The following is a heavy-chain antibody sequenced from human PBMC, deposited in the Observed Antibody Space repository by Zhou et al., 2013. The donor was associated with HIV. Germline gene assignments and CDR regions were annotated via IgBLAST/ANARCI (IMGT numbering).Heavy chain of an antibody. CDR1: GDTLSRFA. D-gene: IGHD3-3*01. CDR3: ARVYPRGYYALDV. Sequence: QVQLVQSGAEVKKPGSSVKVSCKASGDTLSRFAIAWVRQAPGQGLEWMGGIIPIWGTANHAQKFQGRVTTTTDEPTSTAYMELTSLRSEDTAKYYCARVYPRGYYALDVWGQGTTVTVSS. V-gene: IGHV1-69*05. J-gene: IGHJ6*02. CDR2: IIPIWGTA.